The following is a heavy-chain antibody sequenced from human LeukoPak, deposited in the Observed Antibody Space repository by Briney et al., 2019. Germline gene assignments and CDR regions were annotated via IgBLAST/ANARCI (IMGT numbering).Heavy chain of an antibody. D-gene: IGHD6-19*01. CDR3: ARERTVAGLFDY. CDR1: GFTFSDYY. Sequence: PGGSLRLSCAASGFTFSDYYMSWIRQAPGKGLEWVSYISSSSSYTNYAASVKGRFTISRDNSKNTLYLQMNSLRSEDTAVYYCARERTVAGLFDYWAREPWSPSPQ. V-gene: IGHV3-11*06. J-gene: IGHJ4*02. CDR2: ISSSSSYT.